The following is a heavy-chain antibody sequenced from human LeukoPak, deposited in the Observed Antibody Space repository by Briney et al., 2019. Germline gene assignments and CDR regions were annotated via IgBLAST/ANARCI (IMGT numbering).Heavy chain of an antibody. J-gene: IGHJ6*03. CDR3: ARGIVGANYYYYYMDV. V-gene: IGHV1-69*05. CDR2: IIPIFGTA. Sequence: GSSVKVSCKASGGTFISYAISWVRQAPGQGLEWMGGIIPIFGTANYAQKFQGRVTITTDESTSTAYMELSSLRSEDTAVYYCARGIVGANYYYYYMDVWGKGTTVTVSS. CDR1: GGTFISYA. D-gene: IGHD1-26*01.